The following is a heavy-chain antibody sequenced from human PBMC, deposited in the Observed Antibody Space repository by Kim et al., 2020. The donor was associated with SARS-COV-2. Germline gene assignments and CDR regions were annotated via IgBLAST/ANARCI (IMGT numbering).Heavy chain of an antibody. J-gene: IGHJ4*02. D-gene: IGHD6-19*01. V-gene: IGHV7-4-1*02. Sequence: QGFTGRFVFSLDTSVSTAYLQISSLKAEDTAVYYCARVIGRQWLAPFDYWGQGTLVTVSS. CDR3: ARVIGRQWLAPFDY.